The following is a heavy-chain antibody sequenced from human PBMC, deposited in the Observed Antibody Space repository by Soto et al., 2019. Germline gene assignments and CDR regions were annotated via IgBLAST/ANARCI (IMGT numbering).Heavy chain of an antibody. D-gene: IGHD1-26*01. J-gene: IGHJ4*02. CDR3: ASGEGVGAAGAAYYHFDY. CDR2: IIPIFGTA. CDR1: GGTFSSYG. V-gene: IGHV1-69*12. Sequence: QVQLVQSGAEVKKPGSSVKVSCKASGGTFSSYGISWVRQAPGQGLEWMGGIIPIFGTANYAHKFQGRVTITADESTSKAYMELGSLRSEDMAVYYCASGEGVGAAGAAYYHFDYWCQGTLVTVSS.